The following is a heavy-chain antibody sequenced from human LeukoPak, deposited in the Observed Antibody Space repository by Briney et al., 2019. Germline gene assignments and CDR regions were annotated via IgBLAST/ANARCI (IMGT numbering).Heavy chain of an antibody. D-gene: IGHD5-24*01. Sequence: GGSLRLSCAASGFTFSSYAMHWVRQAPGKGLEWVAVISYDGSNKYYADSVKGRFTISRDNSKNTLYLQMNSLRAEDTAVYYCARLQKRDSRDYWGQGTLVTVSS. V-gene: IGHV3-30-3*01. J-gene: IGHJ4*02. CDR3: ARLQKRDSRDY. CDR1: GFTFSSYA. CDR2: ISYDGSNK.